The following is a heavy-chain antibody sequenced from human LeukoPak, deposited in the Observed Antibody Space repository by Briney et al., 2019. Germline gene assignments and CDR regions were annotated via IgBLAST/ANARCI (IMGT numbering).Heavy chain of an antibody. CDR3: ARKMIGIAVLVY. V-gene: IGHV1-18*01. Sequence: ASVKVSCKASGYTFNTYGISWLRQAPGQGLEWIGWINTDTGDTNFVQNFQGRVAMTTDTSASTAYMELRSLKTDDTAVYYCARKMIGIAVLVYWGQGTLVTVSS. CDR2: INTDTGDT. CDR1: GYTFNTYG. J-gene: IGHJ4*02. D-gene: IGHD2-21*01.